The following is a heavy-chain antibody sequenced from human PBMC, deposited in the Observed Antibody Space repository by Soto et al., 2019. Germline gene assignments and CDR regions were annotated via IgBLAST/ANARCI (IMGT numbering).Heavy chain of an antibody. D-gene: IGHD6-25*01. CDR3: AREEDGYYFDY. Sequence: GGSLRLSCAASGFTFSSYAMHWVRQAPGKGLEWVAVISYDGSNKYYADSVKGRFTISRDNSKNTLYLQMNSLRAEDTAVYYCAREEDGYYFDYWGQGTLVTVSS. V-gene: IGHV3-30-3*01. J-gene: IGHJ4*02. CDR1: GFTFSSYA. CDR2: ISYDGSNK.